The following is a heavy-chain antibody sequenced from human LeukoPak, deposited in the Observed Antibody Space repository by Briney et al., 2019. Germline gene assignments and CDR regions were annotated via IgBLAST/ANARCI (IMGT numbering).Heavy chain of an antibody. J-gene: IGHJ4*02. V-gene: IGHV3-23*01. Sequence: PGGSLRLSCAASGFTFSSYSMSWIRQAPGKGLEWVSAISGNGENTYYADSMKGRFTISRDNSKSILYLQMSSLRAEDTAIYYCTKKSPYGGRDSWGQGTLVTVSS. CDR2: ISGNGENT. CDR1: GFTFSSYS. CDR3: TKKSPYGGRDS. D-gene: IGHD4/OR15-4a*01.